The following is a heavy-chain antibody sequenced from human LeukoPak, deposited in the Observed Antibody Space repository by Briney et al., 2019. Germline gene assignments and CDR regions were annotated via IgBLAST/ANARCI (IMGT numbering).Heavy chain of an antibody. Sequence: GGSLRLSCAASGFTFSDYSMNWVRQAPGKGLEWVSSISSSSAFIYYADSMKGRFTISRDNAKNSLYLQMKSLRAEDTAVYYCARDGQYSTSWYDFDYWGQGTLVTVSS. CDR1: GFTFSDYS. CDR2: ISSSSAFI. J-gene: IGHJ4*02. D-gene: IGHD6-13*01. V-gene: IGHV3-21*06. CDR3: ARDGQYSTSWYDFDY.